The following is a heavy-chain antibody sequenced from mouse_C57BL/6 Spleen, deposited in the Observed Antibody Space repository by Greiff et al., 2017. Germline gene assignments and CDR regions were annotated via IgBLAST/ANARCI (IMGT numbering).Heavy chain of an antibody. D-gene: IGHD1-1*01. CDR1: GYTFTSYW. CDR3: ARSTYYYGSSYMYFDV. V-gene: IGHV1-52*01. CDR2: IDPSDSET. Sequence: LQQPGAELVRPGSSVKLSCKASGYTFTSYWMHWVKQRPIQGLEWIGNIDPSDSETHYNQKFKDKATLTVDKSSSTAYMQLSSLTSEDSAVYYCARSTYYYGSSYMYFDVWGTGTTVTVSS. J-gene: IGHJ1*03.